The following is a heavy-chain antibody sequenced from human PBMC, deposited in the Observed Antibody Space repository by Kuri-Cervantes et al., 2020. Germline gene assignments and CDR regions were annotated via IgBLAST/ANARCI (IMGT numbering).Heavy chain of an antibody. D-gene: IGHD2-15*01. CDR1: GFTFSNYA. CDR3: AKDMPDVVVAATSGVPYYYYYYMDV. Sequence: SLKISCEASGFTFSNYAMSWVRQAPGKGLEWVSGISWNSGSIGYADSVKGRFTISRDNAKNSLYLQMNSLRAEDTALYYCAKDMPDVVVAATSGVPYYYYYYMDVWGKGTTVTVSS. V-gene: IGHV3-9*01. J-gene: IGHJ6*03. CDR2: ISWNSGSI.